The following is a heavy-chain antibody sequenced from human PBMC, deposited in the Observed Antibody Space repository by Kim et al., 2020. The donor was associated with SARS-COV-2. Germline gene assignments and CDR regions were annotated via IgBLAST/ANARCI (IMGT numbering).Heavy chain of an antibody. CDR1: GFTFDDYA. CDR2: ISWNSGSI. CDR3: AKDMRSSWSGYIPPYYY. D-gene: IGHD3-3*01. Sequence: GGSLRLSCAASGFTFDDYAMHWVRQAPGKGLEWVSGISWNSGSIGYADSVKGRFTISRDNAKNSLYLQMNSLRAEDTALCYCAKDMRSSWSGYIPPYYY. V-gene: IGHV3-9*01. J-gene: IGHJ6*01.